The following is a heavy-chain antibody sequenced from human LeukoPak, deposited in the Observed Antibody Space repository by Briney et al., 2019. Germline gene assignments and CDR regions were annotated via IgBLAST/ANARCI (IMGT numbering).Heavy chain of an antibody. CDR2: INANSGTT. V-gene: IGHV3-23*01. J-gene: IGHJ5*01. CDR1: GFAFSVYA. D-gene: IGHD6-19*01. Sequence: PGGSLRLSCAASGFAFSVYAMSWLREPPGKGLEWVSTINANSGTTSYAASVRGRFSISRDNSKKTLYLQLNTLRADDTATYYCAKPISGGLAVTADWFHPWGQGTLVAVSS. CDR3: AKPISGGLAVTADWFHP.